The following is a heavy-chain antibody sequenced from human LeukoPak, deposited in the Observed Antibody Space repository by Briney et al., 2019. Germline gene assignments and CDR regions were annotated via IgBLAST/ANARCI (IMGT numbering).Heavy chain of an antibody. J-gene: IGHJ3*02. D-gene: IGHD6-13*01. Sequence: GGSLRLSCTASGFTFSSHAMNWVRQAPGRGLEWVSSISSSSSYIYYADSVKGRFTISRDNAKNSLYLQMNSLRAEDTAVYYCAREGIAAAGGAFDIWGQGTMVTVSS. CDR3: AREGIAAAGGAFDI. CDR2: ISSSSSYI. CDR1: GFTFSSHA. V-gene: IGHV3-21*01.